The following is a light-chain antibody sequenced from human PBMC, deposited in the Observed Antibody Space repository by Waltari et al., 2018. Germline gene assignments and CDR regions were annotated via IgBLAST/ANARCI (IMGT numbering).Light chain of an antibody. CDR2: RNN. CDR3: AAWDDSLSGRV. CDR1: RSNLGSNY. V-gene: IGLV1-47*01. J-gene: IGLJ3*02. Sequence: QSVLTQPPSASGTPGQRVTISCSGSRSNLGSNYVYWYQQPPGTGPKLLIYRNNQRHSWFPDRFSGSKPGTSASLAISGLRAEEEADYYCAAWDDSLSGRVFGGGTKVTVL.